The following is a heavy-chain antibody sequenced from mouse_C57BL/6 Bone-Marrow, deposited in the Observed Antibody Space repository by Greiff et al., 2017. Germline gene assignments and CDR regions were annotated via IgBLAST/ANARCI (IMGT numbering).Heavy chain of an antibody. D-gene: IGHD2-1*01. J-gene: IGHJ4*01. V-gene: IGHV1-55*01. CDR1: GYTFTSYR. CDR2: IYPGSGST. Sequence: VQLKQPGAELVKPGASVKMSCKASGYTFTSYRITWVKQRPGQGLEWIGDIYPGSGSTNYNEKFKSKATLTVDTSSSTAYMQLSSLTSEDSAVYYCARGSHEGNNPYYARDYWGQGTSVTVSS. CDR3: ARGSHEGNNPYYARDY.